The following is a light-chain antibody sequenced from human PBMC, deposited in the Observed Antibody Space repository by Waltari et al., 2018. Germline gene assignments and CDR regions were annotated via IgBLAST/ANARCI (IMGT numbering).Light chain of an antibody. V-gene: IGLV2-14*03. Sequence: QSALTQPASVSGSPGQSITISCTGTSSDVGSYNYVSWYQQLPGKAPKTIIYDGSKRPSGVSNRFSGSKSGNTASLTISGLQAEDEADYYCSSYTSSVLFCGGTKLTVL. CDR2: DGS. CDR1: SSDVGSYNY. CDR3: SSYTSSVL. J-gene: IGLJ2*01.